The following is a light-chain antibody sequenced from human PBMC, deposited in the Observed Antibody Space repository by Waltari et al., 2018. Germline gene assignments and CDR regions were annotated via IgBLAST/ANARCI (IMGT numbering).Light chain of an antibody. Sequence: EIVLTQSPGTLSLSPGERATLSCRASQSVSSSYVAWYQHQPGQTPRLLIYVASNRATGIPDKFSGSGSGTDVTLTISRLEPEDFAVYYCQQDGASPRTFGQGTKVEIK. J-gene: IGKJ1*01. V-gene: IGKV3-20*01. CDR1: QSVSSSY. CDR2: VAS. CDR3: QQDGASPRT.